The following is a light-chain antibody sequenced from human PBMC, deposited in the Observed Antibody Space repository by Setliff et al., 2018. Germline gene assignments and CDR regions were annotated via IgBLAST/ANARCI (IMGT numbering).Light chain of an antibody. CDR1: SSDVGTYNY. CDR3: SSYTSSRTVV. Sequence: QSALTQPASVSGSPGQSITISCTGTSSDVGTYNYVSWYQQHPGKAPKLMIYDVSKRPSGVSNRFSGSKSGNTASLTISGLQAEDEAGYYCSSYTSSRTVVFGSGTKVTVL. J-gene: IGLJ1*01. CDR2: DVS. V-gene: IGLV2-14*03.